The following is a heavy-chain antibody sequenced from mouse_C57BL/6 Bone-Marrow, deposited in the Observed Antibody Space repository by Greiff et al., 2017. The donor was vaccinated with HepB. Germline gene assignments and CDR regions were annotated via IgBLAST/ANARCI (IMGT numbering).Heavy chain of an antibody. D-gene: IGHD1-1*01. CDR3: ARRRRYGYAMDY. CDR2: ISSGSSNI. V-gene: IGHV5-17*01. J-gene: IGHJ4*01. CDR1: GFNFSDYG. Sequence: VQLKESGGGLVKPGGSLKLSCAASGFNFSDYGMHWVRQAPEKGLEWVAYISSGSSNIYYADTVKGRFTISRDNAKNTLFLQMTSLRSEDTAMYYCARRRRYGYAMDYWGQGTSVTVSS.